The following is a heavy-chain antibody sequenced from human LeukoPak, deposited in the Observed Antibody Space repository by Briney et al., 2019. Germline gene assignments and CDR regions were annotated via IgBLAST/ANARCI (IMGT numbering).Heavy chain of an antibody. CDR1: GGSISSYY. CDR2: IYYSGST. V-gene: IGHV4-59*08. CDR3: ARRVGVVVPAAMTRGNVFDI. J-gene: IGHJ3*02. Sequence: SEILSLTCTVSGGSISSYYWSWIRQPPGKGLEWIGYIYYSGSTNYNPSLKSRVTISVDTSKNQFSLKLSSVTAADTAVYYCARRVGVVVPAAMTRGNVFDIWGQGTMVTVSS. D-gene: IGHD2-2*01.